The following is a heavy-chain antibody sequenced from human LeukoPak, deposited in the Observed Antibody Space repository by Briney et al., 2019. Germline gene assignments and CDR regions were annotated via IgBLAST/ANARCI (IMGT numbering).Heavy chain of an antibody. CDR3: ARVDGGSGSASYY. CDR1: GFTFSSYC. CDR2: ISGNSSTI. Sequence: PGGSLRLSCAASGFTFSSYCMTWVRQAPGKGLEWVSYISGNSSTIYYADSVKGRFTISRDNAKNSLYLQMNSLRAEDTAVYYCARVDGGSGSASYYWGQGTLVTVSS. D-gene: IGHD3-10*01. J-gene: IGHJ4*02. V-gene: IGHV3-48*01.